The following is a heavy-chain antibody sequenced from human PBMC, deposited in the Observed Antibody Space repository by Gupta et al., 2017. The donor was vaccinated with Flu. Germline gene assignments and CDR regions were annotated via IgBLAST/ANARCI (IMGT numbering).Heavy chain of an antibody. Sequence: QVQLAQSGAEVRKPGASVKISCETSGYTFAWYAVHWVRQAPGQRPEWMGWIHGGHGRTEYSQKFQGRFTITRDTSASTAHMELSRLRFEDTAIYYCARNRGTGDLDHWGQGTLVTVSS. V-gene: IGHV1-3*01. J-gene: IGHJ4*01. CDR3: ARNRGTGDLDH. CDR1: GYTFAWYA. D-gene: IGHD7-27*01. CDR2: IHGGHGRT.